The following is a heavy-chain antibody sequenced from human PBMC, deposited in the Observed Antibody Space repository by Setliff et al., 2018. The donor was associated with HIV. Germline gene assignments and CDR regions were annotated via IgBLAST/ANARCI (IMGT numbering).Heavy chain of an antibody. J-gene: IGHJ3*02. CDR3: ARWGSGSYEAFDI. V-gene: IGHV3-7*01. CDR1: GFRFRSYW. D-gene: IGHD1-26*01. Sequence: PGGSLRLSCAASGFRFRSYWMSWVRQAPGKGLESVANVKQDGTGTRYVDSVKGRFTISRDNANNLVYLQMNSLRVEDTAVYFCARWGSGSYEAFDIWGQGTMVTVSS. CDR2: VKQDGTGT.